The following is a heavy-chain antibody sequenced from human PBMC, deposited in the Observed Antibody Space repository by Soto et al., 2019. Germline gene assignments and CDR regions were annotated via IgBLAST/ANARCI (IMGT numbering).Heavy chain of an antibody. D-gene: IGHD6-19*01. Sequence: EVQLLESGGGLVQPGGSLRLSCAVSGFTFSNFAMSWVRQAPGRGLEWVSGLSASGRDTYYADSVKDRFTVSRDNSKNTLYLQMNSLRAEDTAIYYCAKGKTSGWYYFDYWGQGALVTVSS. CDR1: GFTFSNFA. CDR3: AKGKTSGWYYFDY. J-gene: IGHJ4*02. V-gene: IGHV3-23*01. CDR2: LSASGRDT.